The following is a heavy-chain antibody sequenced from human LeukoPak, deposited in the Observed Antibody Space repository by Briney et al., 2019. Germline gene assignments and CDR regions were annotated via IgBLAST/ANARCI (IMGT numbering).Heavy chain of an antibody. CDR3: TTGSFIAVAGTTPSV. Sequence: GGSLRLSCTASGFTFDDYIMNWVRQAPGKGLEWVGFIRSKAYGGTTEYAASVKGRFTISRDDSKNTLYLQMNSLKTEDTAVYYCTTGSFIAVAGTTPSVWGQGTLVTVSS. J-gene: IGHJ4*02. CDR1: GFTFDDYI. V-gene: IGHV3-49*04. CDR2: IRSKAYGGTT. D-gene: IGHD6-19*01.